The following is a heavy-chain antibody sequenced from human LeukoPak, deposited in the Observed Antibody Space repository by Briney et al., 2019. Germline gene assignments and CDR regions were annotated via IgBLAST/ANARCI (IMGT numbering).Heavy chain of an antibody. J-gene: IGHJ4*02. V-gene: IGHV1-46*01. CDR3: ARDFTSTFDY. CDR2: INPSGGST. Sequence: GASVKVSCKASGYTFTSYYMHWVRQAPGQGLEWLGIINPSGGSTSYAQKFQGRVTMTRDTSTSTVYMELSSLSSEDAAVYYCARDFTSTFDYWGQGTLVTVSS. CDR1: GYTFTSYY.